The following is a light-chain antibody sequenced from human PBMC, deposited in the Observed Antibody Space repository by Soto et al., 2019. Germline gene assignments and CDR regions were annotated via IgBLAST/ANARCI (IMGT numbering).Light chain of an antibody. J-gene: IGKJ1*01. CDR2: DAS. V-gene: IGKV3-11*01. CDR3: QQYAGSPRT. Sequence: DILLTQSPATLSLSPGERATLSCRASQSVSSYLAWYQQKPGQAPRLLIYDASNRAAGIPARFSGSGSETDFTLTISDVEPEDVAVYFCQQYAGSPRTLGQGTKVDIK. CDR1: QSVSSY.